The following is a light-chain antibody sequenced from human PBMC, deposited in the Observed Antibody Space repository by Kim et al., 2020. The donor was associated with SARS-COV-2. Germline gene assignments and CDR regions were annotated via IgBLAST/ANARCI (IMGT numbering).Light chain of an antibody. J-gene: IGKJ2*01. Sequence: LSPGERATLSCRASQSVSSSYLAWYQQKPGQAPRLLIYGASSRATGIPDRFSGSGSGTDFTLTISRLEPEDFAVYYCQQYGSSHHTFGQGTKLEI. V-gene: IGKV3-20*01. CDR3: QQYGSSHHT. CDR1: QSVSSSY. CDR2: GAS.